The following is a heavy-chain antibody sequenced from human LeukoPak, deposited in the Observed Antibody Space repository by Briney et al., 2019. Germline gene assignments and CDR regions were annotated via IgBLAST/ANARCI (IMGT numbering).Heavy chain of an antibody. D-gene: IGHD4-23*01. V-gene: IGHV3-7*01. Sequence: GGSLRLSCAASGITFSGYWMSWVRQAPGKGLEWVANIKQDGSEKKYVDSVKGRFTISRDNAKNSLYLQMNSLRAEDTAVYFCARAHRPTTEVSPWAFDIWGQGTMVTVSS. CDR2: IKQDGSEK. CDR1: GITFSGYW. J-gene: IGHJ3*02. CDR3: ARAHRPTTEVSPWAFDI.